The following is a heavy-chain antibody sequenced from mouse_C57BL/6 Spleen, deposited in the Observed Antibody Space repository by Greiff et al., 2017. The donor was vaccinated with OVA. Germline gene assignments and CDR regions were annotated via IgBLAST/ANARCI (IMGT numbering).Heavy chain of an antibody. CDR2: ISNGGGST. V-gene: IGHV5-12*01. CDR1: GFTFSDYY. Sequence: EVKLVESGGGLVQPGGSLKLSCAASGFTFSDYYMYWVRQTPEQRLEWVAYISNGGGSTYYPDTVKGRFTISRDTAKNTLDLQMSRLKSEDTAMYYCARHNGDYAMDYWGQGTSVTVSS. J-gene: IGHJ4*01. CDR3: ARHNGDYAMDY.